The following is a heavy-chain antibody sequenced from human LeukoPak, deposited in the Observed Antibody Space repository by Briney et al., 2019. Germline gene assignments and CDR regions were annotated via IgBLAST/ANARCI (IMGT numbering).Heavy chain of an antibody. CDR3: ASVAAAGTSSPTY. V-gene: IGHV4-31*03. D-gene: IGHD6-13*01. Sequence: SETLSLTCTVSGGSISSGGYYWSWIRQHPGKGLEWIGYIYYSGSTYYNPSLKSRVTISVDTSKNQFSLELSSVTAADTAVYYCASVAAAGTSSPTYWGQGTLVTVSS. CDR1: GGSISSGGYY. CDR2: IYYSGST. J-gene: IGHJ4*02.